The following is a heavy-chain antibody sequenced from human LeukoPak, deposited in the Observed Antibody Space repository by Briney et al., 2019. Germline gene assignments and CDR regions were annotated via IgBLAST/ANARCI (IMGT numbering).Heavy chain of an antibody. V-gene: IGHV3-33*01. D-gene: IGHD1-26*01. CDR2: IWYDGSNK. CDR3: VSRGNSGTYFGY. CDR1: GFTFSSYG. J-gene: IGHJ4*02. Sequence: GGSLRLSCAASGFTFSSYGMHWGRQAPGKGLEWVAVIWYDGSNKYYEDSVKGRFTISRDNSKNTLYLQMNSLRAEDTAVYYCVSRGNSGTYFGYWGQGTLVTVSS.